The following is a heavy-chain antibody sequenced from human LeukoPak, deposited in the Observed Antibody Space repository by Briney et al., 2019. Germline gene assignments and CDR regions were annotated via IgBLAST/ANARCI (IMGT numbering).Heavy chain of an antibody. Sequence: GGSLRLSCAASGFTFSSYGMYWVRQAPGKGLEWVAFIRYDGSNKYYADSVKGRFTISRDNSKNTLYLQMNSLRAEDTAVYYCAKVKIAAAGLGAFDIWGQGTMVTVSS. CDR3: AKVKIAAAGLGAFDI. D-gene: IGHD6-13*01. V-gene: IGHV3-30*02. CDR2: IRYDGSNK. CDR1: GFTFSSYG. J-gene: IGHJ3*02.